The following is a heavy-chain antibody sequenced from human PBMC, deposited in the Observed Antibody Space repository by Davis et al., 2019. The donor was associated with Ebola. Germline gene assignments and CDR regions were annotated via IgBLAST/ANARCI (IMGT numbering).Heavy chain of an antibody. CDR2: IYPGDSET. D-gene: IGHD3-10*01. CDR1: GYRFTTYW. Sequence: GESLKISCKGSGYRFTTYWIGWVRQMPGKGPEWMGVIYPGDSETRYSPSFQGQVTISADKSVSTAYLQWSSLRASDTAMYYCARRGVITPIDFWGQGTLVTVSS. V-gene: IGHV5-51*01. J-gene: IGHJ4*02. CDR3: ARRGVITPIDF.